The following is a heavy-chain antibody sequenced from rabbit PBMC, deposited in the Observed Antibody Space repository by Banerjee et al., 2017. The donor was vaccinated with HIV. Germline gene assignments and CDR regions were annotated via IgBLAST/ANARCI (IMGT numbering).Heavy chain of an antibody. J-gene: IGHJ4*01. CDR1: GFDFSSYYM. V-gene: IGHV1S45*01. D-gene: IGHD6-1*01. CDR2: IYTGGSGST. Sequence: QEQLKETGGGLVQPGGSLTLSCKASGFDFSSYYMSWVRQAPGKGLEWIACIYTGGSGSTYYATWAKGRFTISGTSSTTVTLQMTSLTAADTATYFCARGYTGYGYAINLWGPGTLVTVS. CDR3: ARGYTGYGYAINL.